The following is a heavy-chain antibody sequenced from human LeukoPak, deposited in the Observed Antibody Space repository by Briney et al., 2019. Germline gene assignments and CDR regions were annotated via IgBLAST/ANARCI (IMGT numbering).Heavy chain of an antibody. D-gene: IGHD3-10*01. Sequence: GGSLRLSCAASGFTFSDYYMSWIRQAPGKGLEWVSYISSSGNNIYYADSVKGRFTISRDNAKNSLYLQMNSLRAEDTAVYYCARDWAGGPHDYWGQGTLVTVSP. CDR2: ISSSGNNI. CDR3: ARDWAGGPHDY. CDR1: GFTFSDYY. V-gene: IGHV3-11*04. J-gene: IGHJ4*02.